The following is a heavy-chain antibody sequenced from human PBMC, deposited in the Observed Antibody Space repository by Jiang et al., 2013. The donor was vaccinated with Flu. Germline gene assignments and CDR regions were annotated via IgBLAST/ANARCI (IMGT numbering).Heavy chain of an antibody. CDR3: ARGVGGYSYGYLLY. CDR1: GDTFSSYA. CDR2: MMPIFDTA. V-gene: IGHV1-69*06. Sequence: SGAEVKKPGSSVKVSRKDSGDTFSSYAISWVRQAPGQGLEWMGGMMPIFDTANYAQRFQGRVTITADKSTSTAYMELSSLRSDDTAVYYCARGVGGYSYGYLLYWGQGTLVTVSS. J-gene: IGHJ4*02. D-gene: IGHD5-18*01.